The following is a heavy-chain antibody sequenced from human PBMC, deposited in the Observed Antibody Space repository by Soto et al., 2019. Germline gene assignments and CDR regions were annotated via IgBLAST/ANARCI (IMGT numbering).Heavy chain of an antibody. D-gene: IGHD6-13*01. V-gene: IGHV3-15*07. CDR2: IKSKTDGGPT. CDR1: GFTFSNAW. Sequence: EVQLVESGGGLVKPGGSLRLSCEASGFTFSNAWMNWVRQAPGKGLEWVGRIKSKTDGGPTDYAAPVNGRFPISRDDSKNTLYLQMNSLKTEDPAVYYCTTDRGVITTGIAAASTGDIDYWGQGTLVTVSS. CDR3: TTDRGVITTGIAAASTGDIDY. J-gene: IGHJ4*02.